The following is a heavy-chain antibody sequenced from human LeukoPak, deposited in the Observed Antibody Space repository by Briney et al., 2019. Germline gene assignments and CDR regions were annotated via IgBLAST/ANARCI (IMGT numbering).Heavy chain of an antibody. V-gene: IGHV3-23*01. J-gene: IGHJ5*02. D-gene: IGHD6-19*01. CDR3: AKAPYSSGRYNWFDP. Sequence: GGSLRLSCAASGFIFRSYAMSWVRQAPGKGLEWVSAISSSGGRTYYADSVKGRFTISRDNAKNSLYLQMNSLRAEDTALYYCAKAPYSSGRYNWFDPWGQGTLVTVSS. CDR1: GFIFRSYA. CDR2: ISSSGGRT.